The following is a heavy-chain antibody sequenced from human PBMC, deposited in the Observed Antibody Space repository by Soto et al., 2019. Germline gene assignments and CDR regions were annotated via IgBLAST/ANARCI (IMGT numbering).Heavy chain of an antibody. CDR1: GGTFSSYA. D-gene: IGHD3-22*01. CDR2: IIPIFGTA. J-gene: IGHJ6*02. CDR3: ARANYYDSSGHYRRYYYYGMDV. V-gene: IGHV1-69*13. Sequence: GASVKVSCKASGGTFSSYAISWVRQAPGQGLEWMGGIIPIFGTANYAQKFQGRVTITADESTSTAYMELSSLRSEDTAVYYCARANYYDSSGHYRRYYYYGMDVWGQGTTVTVSS.